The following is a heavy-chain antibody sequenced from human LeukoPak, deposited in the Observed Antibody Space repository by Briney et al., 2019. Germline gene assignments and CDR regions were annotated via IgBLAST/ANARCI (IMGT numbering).Heavy chain of an antibody. V-gene: IGHV4-39*01. J-gene: IGHJ4*02. CDR1: GGSISSSSSY. Sequence: SETLSLTCTVSGGSISSSSSYWGWIRQPPGKGLEWIGSIYYSGPTYYNPSLKSRFTISVDTSKNQFSLKLGSVTAADTAVYYCARVRRDGYNFYVYWGQGTLVTVSS. D-gene: IGHD5-24*01. CDR2: IYYSGPT. CDR3: ARVRRDGYNFYVY.